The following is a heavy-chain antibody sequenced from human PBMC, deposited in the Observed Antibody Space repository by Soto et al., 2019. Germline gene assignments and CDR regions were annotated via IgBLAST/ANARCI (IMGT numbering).Heavy chain of an antibody. Sequence: PSETLSLTCTVSGGSVSSGSYYWSWIRQPPGKGLEWIGYIYYSGSTNYNPSLKSRVTTSVDTSKNQFSLKLSSVTAADTAVYYCARDFSGIAARPGYYGIDVWGQGTTVTVSS. D-gene: IGHD6-6*01. V-gene: IGHV4-61*01. CDR1: GGSVSSGSYY. J-gene: IGHJ6*02. CDR2: IYYSGST. CDR3: ARDFSGIAARPGYYGIDV.